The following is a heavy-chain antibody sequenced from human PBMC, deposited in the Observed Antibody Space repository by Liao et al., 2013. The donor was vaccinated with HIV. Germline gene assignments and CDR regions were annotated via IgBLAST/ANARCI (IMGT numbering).Heavy chain of an antibody. Sequence: QVQLQESGPGLVKPSETLSVTCTVSGGSVRSNFYYWAWIRQPPGKGLEWIGSIFYSGSTYYNPSVKSRVTISVDTSKDQFSLKLSSVTAADTAVYYCARVGGIIRGDMADAFDIWGQGTMVTVSS. CDR3: ARVGGIIRGDMADAFDI. CDR2: IFYSGST. V-gene: IGHV4-39*07. D-gene: IGHD3-3*02. CDR1: GGSVRSNFYY. J-gene: IGHJ3*02.